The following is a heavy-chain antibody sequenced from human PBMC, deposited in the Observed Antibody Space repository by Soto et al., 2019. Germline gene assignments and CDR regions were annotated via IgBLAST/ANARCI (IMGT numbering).Heavy chain of an antibody. CDR1: GFSLSTSGVG. CDR2: IYLDYYK. D-gene: IGHD5-12*01. J-gene: IGHJ4*02. Sequence: SGPTLVNPTQTLTLTCTFSGFSLSTSGVGVGWIRQPPGKAMEWLALIYLDYYKRYSPSLKSRLTITNYTSKNQVVLTMTNMDPLDTATYYCAHTDSGYDSFDYWGQGTLVTVSS. V-gene: IGHV2-5*02. CDR3: AHTDSGYDSFDY.